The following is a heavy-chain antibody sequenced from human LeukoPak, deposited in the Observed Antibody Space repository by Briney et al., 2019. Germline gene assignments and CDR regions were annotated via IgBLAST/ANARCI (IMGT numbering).Heavy chain of an antibody. CDR1: GGSISSYY. V-gene: IGHV4-59*08. Sequence: SETLSLTCTVSGGSISSYYWSWIRQPPGKGLEWIGYIYYSGSTNYNPSLKSRVTISVDTSKNQFSLKLSSVTAADTAVSYCARREGDYGYWYFDLWGRGTLVTVSS. D-gene: IGHD4-17*01. CDR3: ARREGDYGYWYFDL. J-gene: IGHJ2*01. CDR2: IYYSGST.